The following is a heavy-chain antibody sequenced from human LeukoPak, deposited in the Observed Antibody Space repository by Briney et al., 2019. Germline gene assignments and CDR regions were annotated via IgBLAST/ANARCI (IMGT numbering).Heavy chain of an antibody. J-gene: IGHJ4*02. CDR2: IWFDGSNK. CDR3: ASAAGPFDD. Sequence: GGSLRLSCVASGFTFSSYSMHWVRQAPGKGPEWVAVIWFDGSNKYYADSVKGRFTISRDNSKNTLYLEMNSLRAEDTAVYYCASAAGPFDDWGQGTLVTVSS. V-gene: IGHV3-33*01. CDR1: GFTFSSYS. D-gene: IGHD6-13*01.